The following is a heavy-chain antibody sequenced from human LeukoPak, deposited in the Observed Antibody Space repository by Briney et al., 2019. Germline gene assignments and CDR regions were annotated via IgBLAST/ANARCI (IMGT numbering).Heavy chain of an antibody. J-gene: IGHJ4*02. D-gene: IGHD3-22*01. V-gene: IGHV4-59*12. Sequence: SETLSLTCTVSGGSISSYYWSWIRQPPGKGLEWIGYIYYSGSTYYNPSLKSRVTISVDTSKNQFSLKLRSVTAADTAVYYCARDPYYYDSSGYYGPPCFDYWGQGTLVTVSS. CDR3: ARDPYYYDSSGYYGPPCFDY. CDR1: GGSISSYY. CDR2: IYYSGST.